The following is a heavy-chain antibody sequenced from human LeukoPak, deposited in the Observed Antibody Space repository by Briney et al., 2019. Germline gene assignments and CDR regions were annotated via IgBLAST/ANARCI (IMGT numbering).Heavy chain of an antibody. Sequence: SETLSLTCTVSGGSISSSSYYWGWIRQPPGKGPEWIGSIYYSGSTYYNPSLKSRVTISVDTSKNQFSLKLSSVTAADTAVYYCARVGSGPNNWGQGTLVTVSS. V-gene: IGHV4-39*07. CDR2: IYYSGST. J-gene: IGHJ4*02. CDR1: GGSISSSSYY. D-gene: IGHD1-26*01. CDR3: ARVGSGPNN.